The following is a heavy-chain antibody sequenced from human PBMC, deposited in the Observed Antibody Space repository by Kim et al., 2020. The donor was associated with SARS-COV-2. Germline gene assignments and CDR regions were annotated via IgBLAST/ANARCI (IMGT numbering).Heavy chain of an antibody. CDR1: GFTFSSYW. CDR2: IKQDGSEK. V-gene: IGHV3-7*05. CDR3: ARDLGYCSGGSCYRRRGLFDY. Sequence: GGSLRLSCAASGFTFSSYWMSWVRQAPGKGLEWVANIKQDGSEKYYVDSVKGRFTISRDNAKNSLYLQMNSLRAEDTAVYYCARDLGYCSGGSCYRRRGLFDYWGQGTLGTVSS. D-gene: IGHD2-15*01. J-gene: IGHJ4*02.